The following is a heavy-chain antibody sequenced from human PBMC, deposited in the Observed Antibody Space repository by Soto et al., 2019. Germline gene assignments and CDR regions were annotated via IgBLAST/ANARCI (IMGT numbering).Heavy chain of an antibody. D-gene: IGHD2-15*01. J-gene: IGHJ4*02. CDR1: GFTFSSYA. V-gene: IGHV3-64D*06. CDR2: VRGNGDPP. CDR3: VKTRGGNNFDFFD. Sequence: PGGSLRLSCSTSGFTFSSYAIHWVRQSQGKGLEYISGVRGNGDPPFYADSVKGRFTISRDNSKNTVYLQMSSLSDDDAAVYYRVKTRGGNNFDFFDWGQGTLVTVSS.